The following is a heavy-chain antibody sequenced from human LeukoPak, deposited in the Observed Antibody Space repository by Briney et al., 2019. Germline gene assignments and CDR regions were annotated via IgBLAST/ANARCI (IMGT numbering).Heavy chain of an antibody. CDR1: GGSISSYY. J-gene: IGHJ5*02. V-gene: IGHV4-4*07. D-gene: IGHD6-19*01. CDR3: ARSDAVADYNWFDP. CDR2: IYTSGST. Sequence: SETLSLTCTVSGGSISSYYWSWIRQPAGKGLEWIGRIYTSGSTNYNPSLKRRVTMSVDTSKNQFSLKLSSVTAADTAVYYCARSDAVADYNWFDPWGQGTLVTVSS.